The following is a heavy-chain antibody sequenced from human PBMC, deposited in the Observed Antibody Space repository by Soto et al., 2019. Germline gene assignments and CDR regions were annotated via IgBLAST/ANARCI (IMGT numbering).Heavy chain of an antibody. CDR3: VRHRVRSYYYFDY. Sequence: GGSLKISCKGSGYTFTDYWISWVRQMPGKGLEGMGRIDPSDSYTSNSPSCQGHVTISADKSINTAYMQWSSLKASDTAMYYCVRHRVRSYYYFDYWGQGTLVTVSS. D-gene: IGHD1-26*01. CDR1: GYTFTDYW. V-gene: IGHV5-10-1*01. CDR2: IDPSDSYT. J-gene: IGHJ4*02.